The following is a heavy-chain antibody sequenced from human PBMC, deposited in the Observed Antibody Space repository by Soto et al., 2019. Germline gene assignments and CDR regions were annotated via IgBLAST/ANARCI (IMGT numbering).Heavy chain of an antibody. CDR3: ARDKYSSSSVGPNWFDP. V-gene: IGHV4-31*03. D-gene: IGHD6-6*01. J-gene: IGHJ5*02. CDR1: GGSISSGGYY. CDR2: IYYSGST. Sequence: QVQLQESGPGLVKPSQTLSLTCTVSGGSISSGGYYWSWIRQHPGKGLEWIGYIYYSGSTYYNPSFKSRVTISVDTSKNQFSLKLSSVTAADTAVYYCARDKYSSSSVGPNWFDPWGQGTLVTVSS.